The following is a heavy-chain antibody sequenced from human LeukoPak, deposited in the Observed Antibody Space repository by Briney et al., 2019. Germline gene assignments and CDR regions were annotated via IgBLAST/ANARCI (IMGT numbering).Heavy chain of an antibody. J-gene: IGHJ6*02. CDR1: GFTFSDYY. V-gene: IGHV3-11*01. CDR3: ARVGVPAVDEYYYYGMDV. D-gene: IGHD2-2*01. CDR2: ISSSGSTI. Sequence: GGSLRLSCAASGFTFSDYYMSWIRQAPGKGLEWVSYISSSGSTIYYADSVKGRFTTSRDNAKNSLYLQMNSLRAEDTAVYYCARVGVPAVDEYYYYGMDVWGQGTTVTVSS.